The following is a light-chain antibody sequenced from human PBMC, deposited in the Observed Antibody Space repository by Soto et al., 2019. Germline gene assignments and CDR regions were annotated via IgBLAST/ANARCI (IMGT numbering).Light chain of an antibody. J-gene: IGKJ3*01. CDR3: HQYGSSPQT. Sequence: EIVLTQSPATLSLSPGGRATLSCRASQSVSRYLAWYQQKPGQAPRLLIYDASNRATGIPARFSGSGSGTEFTLTVDRLEPEDFAVYYCHQYGSSPQTFGPGTKVDIK. CDR2: DAS. V-gene: IGKV3-11*01. CDR1: QSVSRY.